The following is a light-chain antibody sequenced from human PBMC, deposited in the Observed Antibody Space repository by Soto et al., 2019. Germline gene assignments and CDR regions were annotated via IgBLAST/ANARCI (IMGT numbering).Light chain of an antibody. CDR2: DAS. CDR3: QQYNRHST. J-gene: IGKJ1*01. CDR1: QSINSW. V-gene: IGKV1-5*01. Sequence: DIQITQSPSTLPASVGDRVTITCRASQSINSWLAWYQQRPGKAPKLLIYDASTLQNGVPSRFSGSGSGTRFTLTVRSLKPDDFATDYCQQYNRHSTFGQGTKVDIK.